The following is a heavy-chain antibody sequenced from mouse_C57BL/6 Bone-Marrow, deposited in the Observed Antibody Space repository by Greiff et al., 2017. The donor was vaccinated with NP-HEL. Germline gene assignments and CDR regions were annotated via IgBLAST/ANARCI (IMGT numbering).Heavy chain of an antibody. J-gene: IGHJ2*01. V-gene: IGHV5-16*01. CDR1: GFTFSDYY. CDR2: INYDGSST. Sequence: DVHLVESEGGLVQPGSSMKLSCTASGFTFSDYYMAWVRQVPEKGLEWVANINYDGSSTYYLDSLKSRFIISRDNAKNILYLQMSSLKSEDTATYYCARDYYGSIDYWGQGTTLTVSS. D-gene: IGHD1-1*01. CDR3: ARDYYGSIDY.